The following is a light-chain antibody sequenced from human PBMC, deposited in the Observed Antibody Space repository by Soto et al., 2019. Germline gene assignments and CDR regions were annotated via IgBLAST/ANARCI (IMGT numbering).Light chain of an antibody. CDR1: QSLLHRNGYNY. CDR3: MQGIQPMYT. CDR2: LGS. J-gene: IGKJ2*01. Sequence: EIVMTQPPLSLPVTPGEPASISCRSSQSLLHRNGYNYLDWYLQKPGQSPQLLIYLGSHRASGVPDRLSGSGSGTDFTLRISRVEAEDVGVYYCMQGIQPMYTFGQGTKVDIK. V-gene: IGKV2-28*01.